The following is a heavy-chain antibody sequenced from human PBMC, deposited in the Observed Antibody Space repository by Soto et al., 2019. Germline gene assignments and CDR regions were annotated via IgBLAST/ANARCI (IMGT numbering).Heavy chain of an antibody. V-gene: IGHV3-23*01. CDR1: GFTFSTYA. J-gene: IGHJ4*02. CDR2: ISGAGDST. CDR3: AKDLSTWRGFGLGD. D-gene: IGHD3-3*01. Sequence: EVQLLESGGGSVQPGGSLRLSCAASGFTFSTYAMSWVRQAPGKGLEWVSVISGAGDSTYYADSVKGPFTISRDNSKNTLYLQMNSLRAEDTAVYYCAKDLSTWRGFGLGDWGQGTLVTVSS.